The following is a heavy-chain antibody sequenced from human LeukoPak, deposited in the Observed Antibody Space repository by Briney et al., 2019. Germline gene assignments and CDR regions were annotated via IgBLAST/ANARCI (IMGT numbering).Heavy chain of an antibody. CDR3: TTRWGIVGATPADY. CDR1: GFTFSGSA. CDR2: IRSKTNNYAT. D-gene: IGHD1-26*01. V-gene: IGHV3-73*01. Sequence: HPGGSLRLSCAASGFTFSGSAMHWVRQASAKGLEWVGRIRSKTNNYATAYAASMKGRFTISRDDSKNTAYLQMNSLKTEDTAVYYCTTRWGIVGATPADYWGQGTLVTVSS. J-gene: IGHJ4*02.